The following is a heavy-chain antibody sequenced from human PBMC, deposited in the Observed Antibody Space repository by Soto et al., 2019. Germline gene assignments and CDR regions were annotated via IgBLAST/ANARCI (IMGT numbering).Heavy chain of an antibody. D-gene: IGHD1-26*01. Sequence: SETLSLTCTVSGDSITSSNYFWGWIRQPKGKGREWIGSIYYSGSTYYNPSLKSPVTISVDTSKNHFSLKLSSLTAADTAVYYCARHEHRYSGSYYYFYGMDVWGQGTTVTVSS. CDR2: IYYSGST. V-gene: IGHV4-39*01. J-gene: IGHJ6*02. CDR1: GDSITSSNYF. CDR3: ARHEHRYSGSYYYFYGMDV.